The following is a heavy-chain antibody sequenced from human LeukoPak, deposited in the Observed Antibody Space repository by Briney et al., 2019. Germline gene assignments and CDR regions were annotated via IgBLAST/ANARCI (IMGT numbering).Heavy chain of an antibody. CDR2: ISYDGSNK. CDR3: AKEVQVERRKDGFDI. Sequence: GGSLRLSCAASGFTFSSHGMHWVRQAPGKGLEWVAVISYDGSNKYYADSVKGRFTISRDNSKNTLYLQMNSLRAEDTAVYYCAKEVQVERRKDGFDIWGQGTMVTVSS. J-gene: IGHJ3*02. D-gene: IGHD1-1*01. CDR1: GFTFSSHG. V-gene: IGHV3-30*18.